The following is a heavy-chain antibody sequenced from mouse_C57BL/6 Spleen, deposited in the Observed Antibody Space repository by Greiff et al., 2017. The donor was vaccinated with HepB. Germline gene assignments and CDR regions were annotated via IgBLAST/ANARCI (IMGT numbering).Heavy chain of an antibody. J-gene: IGHJ4*01. CDR3: ARAMDY. CDR2: IDPSDSYT. Sequence: QVQLQQPGAELVMPGASVKLSCKASGYTFTSYWMHWVKQRPGQGLEWIGEIDPSDSYTNYNQKFKGKSTLTVDKSSSTAYMQLSSLTSEDSAVYYCARAMDYWGQGTSVTFSS. V-gene: IGHV1-69*01. CDR1: GYTFTSYW.